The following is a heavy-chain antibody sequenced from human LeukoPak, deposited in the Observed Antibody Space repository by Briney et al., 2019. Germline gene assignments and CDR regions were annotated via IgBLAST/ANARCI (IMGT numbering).Heavy chain of an antibody. J-gene: IGHJ6*03. CDR1: GGSISNYY. CDR3: TSTPAYYNFYYMDV. Sequence: ASETLSLTCTVSGGSISNYYWSWIRQPAGKGLEWIGRIYTSGDTNYNPSLESRVTMSVDTSKNQFSLRLTSVTAADTAVYYCTSTPAYYNFYYMDVWGKGTTVIVSS. V-gene: IGHV4-4*07. CDR2: IYTSGDT.